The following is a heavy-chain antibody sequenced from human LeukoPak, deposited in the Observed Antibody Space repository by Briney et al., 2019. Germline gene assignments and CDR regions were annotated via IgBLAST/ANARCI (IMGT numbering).Heavy chain of an antibody. CDR2: ISSSSTYI. CDR3: ARDGSGYYDSSGYLDY. Sequence: GGSLRLSCAASGFTFNSYGMNWVRQAPGKGLEWVSSISSSSTYIYYADSVKGRFTISRDNAKNSLYLQMNSLRAEDTAVYYCARDGSGYYDSSGYLDYWGQGTLVTVSS. CDR1: GFTFNSYG. J-gene: IGHJ4*02. D-gene: IGHD3-22*01. V-gene: IGHV3-21*01.